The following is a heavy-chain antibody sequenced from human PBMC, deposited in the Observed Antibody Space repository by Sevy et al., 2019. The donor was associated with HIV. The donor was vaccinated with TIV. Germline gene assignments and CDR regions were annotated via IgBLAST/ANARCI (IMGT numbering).Heavy chain of an antibody. D-gene: IGHD5-18*01. J-gene: IGHJ4*02. V-gene: IGHV3-66*01. Sequence: GGSLRLSCAASGFTVSSNYMTWVRQAPGKGLEGVSVIYSDGTTYPDDSAKDRFTISRDNSKNTLFLEMNSLTAEDTAFYYCARGKSGYGYGLNSWGQGTLVTVSS. CDR3: ARGKSGYGYGLNS. CDR1: GFTVSSNY. CDR2: IYSDGTT.